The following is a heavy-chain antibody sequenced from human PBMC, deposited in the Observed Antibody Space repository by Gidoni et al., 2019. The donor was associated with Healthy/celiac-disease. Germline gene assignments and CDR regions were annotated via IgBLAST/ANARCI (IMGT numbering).Heavy chain of an antibody. CDR3: ARENSGSYRSGNFDY. V-gene: IGHV4-34*01. Sequence: QVQLQQWGAGLLKPSETLSLTCAVYGGSFSGYYWSWIRQPPGKGLEWIGEINHSGSTNYNPSLKSRVTISVDTSKNQFSLKLSSVTAADTAVYYCARENSGSYRSGNFDYWGQGTLVTVSS. D-gene: IGHD1-26*01. CDR1: GGSFSGYY. J-gene: IGHJ4*02. CDR2: INHSGST.